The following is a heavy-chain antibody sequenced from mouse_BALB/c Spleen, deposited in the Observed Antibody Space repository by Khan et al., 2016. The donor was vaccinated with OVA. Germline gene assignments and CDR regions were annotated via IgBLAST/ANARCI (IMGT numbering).Heavy chain of an antibody. D-gene: IGHD1-1*01. Sequence: EVQLQQSGPDLVKPGASVKLSCKASGYSFTGYYMNWVKQSHGKSLECIGRVNPNTGNTNYNQKFRGKAILIVDTSSSTAYMELRSLTSEDSAVYYCARSYYFFAYWGQGTLVTVSA. CDR1: GYSFTGYY. CDR3: ARSYYFFAY. CDR2: VNPNTGNT. V-gene: IGHV1-26*01. J-gene: IGHJ3*01.